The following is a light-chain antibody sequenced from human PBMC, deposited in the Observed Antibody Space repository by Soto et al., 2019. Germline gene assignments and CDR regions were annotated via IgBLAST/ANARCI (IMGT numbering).Light chain of an antibody. V-gene: IGLV1-44*01. CDR3: ATWDDSLNGPV. Sequence: QPVLTQPPSASGTPGQRVTISCSGSSSNIGSNTVNWYQQLPGTAPKLLIYYNNQRPSGVPDRFSGSRSGTSASLAISGLQSEDEAEYFCATWDDSLNGPVFGGGTKLTVL. CDR1: SSNIGSNT. CDR2: YNN. J-gene: IGLJ3*02.